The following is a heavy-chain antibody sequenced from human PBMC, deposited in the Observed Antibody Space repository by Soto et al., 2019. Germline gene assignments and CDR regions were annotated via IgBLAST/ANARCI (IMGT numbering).Heavy chain of an antibody. V-gene: IGHV4-61*01. J-gene: IGHJ4*02. Sequence: SETLSLTCTVSGDSVSSDNYYWTWIRQPPGKGLEWIGYIFSSGSTHYNPSLKSRVTIALDTSNNQFSLKLTSVTAADTAVYYCARDIRGYSRAFDYWGQGTLVTVYS. CDR1: GDSVSSDNYY. CDR2: IFSSGST. CDR3: ARDIRGYSRAFDY. D-gene: IGHD5-18*01.